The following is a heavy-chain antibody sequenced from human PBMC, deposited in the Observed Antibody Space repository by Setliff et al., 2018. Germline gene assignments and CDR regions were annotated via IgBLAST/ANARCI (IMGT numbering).Heavy chain of an antibody. D-gene: IGHD6-6*01. CDR3: ARGRNVAARLFDS. Sequence: SETLSLTCAVYGGSFSGYYWSWIRQPPGKGLEWIGEINHSGGTSYNPSLMSRVTISVDTSKNQLSLKLNSVTAADTAVYYCARGRNVAARLFDSWGQGTLVT. J-gene: IGHJ4*02. V-gene: IGHV4-34*01. CDR1: GGSFSGYY. CDR2: INHSGGT.